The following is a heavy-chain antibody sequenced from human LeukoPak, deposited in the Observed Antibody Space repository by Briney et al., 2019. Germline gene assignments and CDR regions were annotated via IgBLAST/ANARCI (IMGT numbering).Heavy chain of an antibody. CDR2: IYYSGST. J-gene: IGHJ5*02. Sequence: SETLSLTCTVSGGSISSYYWSWIRQPPGKGLEWVGYIYYSGSTNYNPSLKSRVTMSVDTSKNQFSLKLSSVTAADTAVYYCARAGITETTSWFDPWGQGTLVNVSS. V-gene: IGHV4-59*01. CDR3: ARAGITETTSWFDP. CDR1: GGSISSYY. D-gene: IGHD1-20*01.